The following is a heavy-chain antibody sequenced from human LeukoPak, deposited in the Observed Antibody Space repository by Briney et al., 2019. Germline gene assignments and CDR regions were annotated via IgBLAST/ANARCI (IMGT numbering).Heavy chain of an antibody. CDR2: IYYSGST. CDR3: ARDSGYDYWYFDY. CDR1: GGSISGTPYY. Sequence: PSETLSLTCAISGGSISGTPYYWGWVRQPPGKVLELIGSIYYSGSTYYSPSLKSRVTISVDTSKSQFSLKLSSVTAADTAVYYCARDSGYDYWYFDYWGQGALVTVSS. J-gene: IGHJ4*02. V-gene: IGHV4-39*02. D-gene: IGHD5-12*01.